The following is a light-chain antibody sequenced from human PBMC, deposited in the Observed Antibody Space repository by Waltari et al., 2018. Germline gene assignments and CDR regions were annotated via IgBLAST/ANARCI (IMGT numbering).Light chain of an antibody. CDR1: QTVNSDY. J-gene: IGKJ4*01. Sequence: EVVLTQSPGTVSFSPGERATLSCRASQTVNSDYLAWYQQKPGQAPRLLIYGASRRATGVPERFRGSGSGTDFTLTIERLEPEDFTPYHCQQYGSSITFGGGTKVEIK. V-gene: IGKV3-20*01. CDR3: QQYGSSIT. CDR2: GAS.